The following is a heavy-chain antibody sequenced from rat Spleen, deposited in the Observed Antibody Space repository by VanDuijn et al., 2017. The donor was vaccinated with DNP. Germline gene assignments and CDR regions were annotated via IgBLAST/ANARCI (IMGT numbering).Heavy chain of an antibody. D-gene: IGHD1-12*02. Sequence: EVKLVESGGGLAQPGRSLKLSCAASGFNFNDYWMGWVRQAPGQGLEWIGEINDDSSTINYVPSLKDRFTISRDNAQNTLYLQMSKLGSEDTAIYYCVTYDGSLWGQGVLVTVSS. CDR3: VTYDGSL. V-gene: IGHV4-2*01. CDR2: INDDSSTI. CDR1: GFNFNDYW. J-gene: IGHJ2*01.